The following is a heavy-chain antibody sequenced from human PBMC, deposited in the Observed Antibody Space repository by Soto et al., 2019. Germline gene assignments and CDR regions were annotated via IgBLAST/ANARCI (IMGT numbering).Heavy chain of an antibody. Sequence: SETLSLTCTVSGVSISSGDYYWSWIRQPPGKGLEWIGYIYYSGSTYYNPSLKSRVTISVDTSKNQFSLKLSSVTAADTAVYYCARGISMVYAVARLVDAFDIWGQGTMVTVSS. CDR3: ARGISMVYAVARLVDAFDI. CDR1: GVSISSGDYY. J-gene: IGHJ3*02. D-gene: IGHD2-8*01. CDR2: IYYSGST. V-gene: IGHV4-30-4*01.